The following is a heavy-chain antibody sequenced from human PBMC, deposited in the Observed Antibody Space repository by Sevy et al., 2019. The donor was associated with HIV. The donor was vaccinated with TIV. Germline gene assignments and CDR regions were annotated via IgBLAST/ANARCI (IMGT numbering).Heavy chain of an antibody. V-gene: IGHV1-2*02. CDR1: GYTFTGYY. CDR3: ARDRNFWSGYSGGMDV. J-gene: IGHJ6*02. CDR2: LNPNSGGT. D-gene: IGHD3-3*01. Sequence: ASVKVSCKASGYTFTGYYLHWVRQAPGQGLEWIGWLNPNSGGTDYAQKFQDRVTMTRDTSINTAYMELSRLRSDDTAVYYCARDRNFWSGYSGGMDVWGQGTTVTVSS.